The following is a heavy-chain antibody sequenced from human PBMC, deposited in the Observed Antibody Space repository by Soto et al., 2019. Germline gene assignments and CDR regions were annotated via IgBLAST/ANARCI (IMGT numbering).Heavy chain of an antibody. D-gene: IGHD3-16*01. CDR1: GFTVSRNY. CDR2: IYSGGST. V-gene: IGHV3-53*02. Sequence: EVQLVDTGGGLIQPGGSLRLSCAASGFTVSRNYMSWVRQAPGKGLEWVSGIYSGGSTYYEASVKGRFTISRDNSKNTLYLQMNSLGAEDTVVYYGATGLRYSGQAFDIWGQGTMVTVSS. CDR3: ATGLRYSGQAFDI. J-gene: IGHJ3*02.